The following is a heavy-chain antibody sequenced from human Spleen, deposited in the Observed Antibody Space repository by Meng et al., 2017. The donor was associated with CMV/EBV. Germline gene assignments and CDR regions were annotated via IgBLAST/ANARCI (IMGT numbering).Heavy chain of an antibody. V-gene: IGHV1-2*02. CDR1: GYTFTGYN. D-gene: IGHD2-2*02. Sequence: ASVKVSCKASGYTFTGYNIHWVRQAPGQGLEWMGWINPDSGGSNYAQRFQGRVTMTRDTSISTAYMELSRLRSDDTAVYYCATTAVLGYCSSTSCYRGSYYFDYWGQGTLVTVSS. CDR2: INPDSGGS. CDR3: ATTAVLGYCSSTSCYRGSYYFDY. J-gene: IGHJ4*02.